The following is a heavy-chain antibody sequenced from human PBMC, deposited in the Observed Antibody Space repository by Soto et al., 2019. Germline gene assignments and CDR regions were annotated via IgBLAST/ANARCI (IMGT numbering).Heavy chain of an antibody. CDR2: ISSSCSII. Sequence: PGGSLRLSCAASGFTFSSYSMNWVRQAPGKGLEWVSYISSSCSIIYYADSVKGRFTISRDNAKNSLYLQMNSLRAEDTAVYYCATSSGSFRGAFDYWGQGTLVTVSS. V-gene: IGHV3-48*04. J-gene: IGHJ4*02. CDR3: ATSSGSFRGAFDY. CDR1: GFTFSSYS. D-gene: IGHD3-10*01.